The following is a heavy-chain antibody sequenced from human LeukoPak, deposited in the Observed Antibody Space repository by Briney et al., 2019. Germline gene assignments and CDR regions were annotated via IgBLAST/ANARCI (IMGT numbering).Heavy chain of an antibody. CDR3: ARDATVWSGYYYNWSTP. CDR1: GFTFSSYA. Sequence: GGSLRLSCAASGFTFSSYAMHWVRQAPGKGLEWVAVISYDGSNKYYADSVKGRFTISRDNSKNTLYLQMNSLRAEDTAVYYCARDATVWSGYYYNWSTPGAREPWSPSPQ. D-gene: IGHD3-3*01. J-gene: IGHJ5*02. V-gene: IGHV3-30*04. CDR2: ISYDGSNK.